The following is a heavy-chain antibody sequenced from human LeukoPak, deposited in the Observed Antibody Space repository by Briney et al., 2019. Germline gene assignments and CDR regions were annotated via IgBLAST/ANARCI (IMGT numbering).Heavy chain of an antibody. J-gene: IGHJ3*02. CDR3: ARRTILTDAFDI. CDR1: GGSISSYY. D-gene: IGHD3-9*01. CDR2: IYYSGST. Sequence: SETLSLTCTVSGGSISSYYWSWIRQPPGKGLEWIGYIYYSGSTNYNPSLKSRVTVSVDTSKNQFSLKLSSVTAADTAVYYCARRTILTDAFDIWGQGTMVTVSS. V-gene: IGHV4-59*08.